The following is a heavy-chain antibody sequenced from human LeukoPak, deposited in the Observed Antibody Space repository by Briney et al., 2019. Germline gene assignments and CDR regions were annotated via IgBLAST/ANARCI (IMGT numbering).Heavy chain of an antibody. CDR3: AKDRGTSSTGYYYYGMDV. CDR1: AFTFSNYA. D-gene: IGHD2-2*01. J-gene: IGHJ6*02. Sequence: GGSLRLSCVASAFTFSNYAMSWVRQAPGKGLEWVSAISGSGGSTYYADSVKGRFTISRDNSKNTLYLQMNSLRAEDTAVYYCAKDRGTSSTGYYYYGMDVWGQGTTVTVSS. V-gene: IGHV3-23*01. CDR2: ISGSGGST.